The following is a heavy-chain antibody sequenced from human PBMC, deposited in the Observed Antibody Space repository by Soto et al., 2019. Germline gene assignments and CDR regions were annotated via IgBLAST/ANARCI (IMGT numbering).Heavy chain of an antibody. J-gene: IGHJ4*02. CDR2: INPFHPTGTST. CDR1: GYTFTNYY. V-gene: IGHV1-46*01. Sequence: QVQLVQSGAEVKKPGASVKISCRASGYTFTNYYIHWVRQAPGQWLDWLGIINPFHPTGTSTNYAQRFQGRVTLTMDTSTSTVYRELSGLGSEDTAMFYCARDLAAADQWGQGTLVIVSS. CDR3: ARDLAAADQ. D-gene: IGHD6-13*01.